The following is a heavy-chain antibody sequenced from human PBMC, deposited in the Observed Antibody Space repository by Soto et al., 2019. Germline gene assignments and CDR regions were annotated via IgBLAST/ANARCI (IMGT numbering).Heavy chain of an antibody. Sequence: QVQLQESGPGLVKPSGTLSLTCAVSGGSISSSNWWSWGRQPPGKGLEWIGEIYHSGSTNYNPSLKSRVTISIDKSKNQFSLILSSVTAADTAVYYCARSGQQLARDYFDYWGQGTLVTVSS. CDR2: IYHSGST. D-gene: IGHD6-13*01. J-gene: IGHJ4*02. CDR3: ARSGQQLARDYFDY. CDR1: GGSISSSNW. V-gene: IGHV4-4*02.